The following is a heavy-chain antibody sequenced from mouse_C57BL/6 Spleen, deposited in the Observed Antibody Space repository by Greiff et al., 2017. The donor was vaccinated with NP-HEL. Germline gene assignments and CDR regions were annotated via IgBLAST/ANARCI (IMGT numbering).Heavy chain of an antibody. CDR2: IDPEDGET. Sequence: VQLQQPGAELVKPGASVKLSCTASGFNIKDYYMHWVKQRTEQGLEWIGRIDPEDGETKYAPKFQGKATITAATSSNTAYLQLSSLTSEDTAVYYCAREGITTVVATGFDYWGQGTTLTVSS. D-gene: IGHD1-1*01. CDR3: AREGITTVVATGFDY. CDR1: GFNIKDYY. J-gene: IGHJ2*01. V-gene: IGHV14-2*01.